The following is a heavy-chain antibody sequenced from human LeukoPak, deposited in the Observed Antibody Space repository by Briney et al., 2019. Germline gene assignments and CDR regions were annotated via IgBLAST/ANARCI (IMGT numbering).Heavy chain of an antibody. V-gene: IGHV3-48*04. CDR3: ARGTTSSGSYYFDY. D-gene: IGHD3-22*01. CDR1: GFTFSSYS. CDR2: ISGSSSAI. J-gene: IGHJ4*02. Sequence: AGGSLRLSCTASGFTFSSYSLNWVRQAPGKGLEWVSYISGSSSAIHYADSVKGRFTISRDNAKNSLYLQMNSLRAEDTAVYYCARGTTSSGSYYFDYWGQGTLVTVSS.